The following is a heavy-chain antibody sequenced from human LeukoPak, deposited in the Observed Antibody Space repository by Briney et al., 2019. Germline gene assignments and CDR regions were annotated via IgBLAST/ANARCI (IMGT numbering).Heavy chain of an antibody. CDR2: LYHSGTT. J-gene: IGHJ2*01. V-gene: IGHV4-38-2*02. D-gene: IGHD2-15*01. CDR1: GYSIAHGFF. Sequence: SETLSLTCTVSGYSIAHGFFWAWIRQPPGGGLEWIGSLYHSGTTYYNTSLKSRISTSVDTSKNQFSLKLILVTAADTAVYYCARVEVPRDINDWYFDLWGRGTLVTVSS. CDR3: ARVEVPRDINDWYFDL.